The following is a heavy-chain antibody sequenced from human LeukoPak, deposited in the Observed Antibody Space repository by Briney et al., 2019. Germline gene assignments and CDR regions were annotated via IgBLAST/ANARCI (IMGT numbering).Heavy chain of an antibody. J-gene: IGHJ4*02. Sequence: ASVKVSCKASGYTFTGFYIHWVRQAPGEGLEWMGWINPNSGGTIYAQKFQGRVTMTRDTSISTAYMELSRLRSDDTAVYYCARARWDRARYFDYWGQGTLVTVSS. D-gene: IGHD1-26*01. CDR2: INPNSGGT. CDR1: GYTFTGFY. V-gene: IGHV1-2*02. CDR3: ARARWDRARYFDY.